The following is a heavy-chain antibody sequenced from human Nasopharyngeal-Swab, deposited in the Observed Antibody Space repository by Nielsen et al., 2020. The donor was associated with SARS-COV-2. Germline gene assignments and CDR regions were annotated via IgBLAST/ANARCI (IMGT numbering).Heavy chain of an antibody. J-gene: IGHJ6*02. Sequence: GESLKISCAASGFTFSRYEMNWVRQAPGRGLEWVSAISGADDSTKYADSVKGRFTISRDNSKNTLDLQMNSLRAEDTAMYYCAKDRDSGDDSGEYYHYYGMDVWGQGTSVTVS. D-gene: IGHD5-12*01. V-gene: IGHV3-23*01. CDR2: ISGADDST. CDR3: AKDRDSGDDSGEYYHYYGMDV. CDR1: GFTFSRYE.